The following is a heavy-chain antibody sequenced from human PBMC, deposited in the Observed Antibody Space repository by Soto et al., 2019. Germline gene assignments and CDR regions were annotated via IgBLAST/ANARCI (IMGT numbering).Heavy chain of an antibody. CDR3: ARFRSASSFDY. CDR2: IYFSGTT. CDR1: GGSICRGGDY. D-gene: IGHD1-26*01. Sequence: PSETLSLTCTVSGGSICRGGDYWSWLRQHPGKGLEWIGYIYFSGTTYYNPSLKSRVTLSVDTSKKQFSLRLNSVTAADTAVYFCARFRSASSFDYWGQGTLVT. V-gene: IGHV4-31*03. J-gene: IGHJ4*02.